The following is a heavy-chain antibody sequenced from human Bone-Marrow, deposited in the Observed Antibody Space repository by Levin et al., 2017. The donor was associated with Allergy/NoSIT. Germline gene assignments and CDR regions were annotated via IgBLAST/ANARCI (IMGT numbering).Heavy chain of an antibody. D-gene: IGHD1-7*01. J-gene: IGHJ4*02. CDR3: ARGEGGNWNYAIDY. CDR1: GYTFTGYY. CDR2: INPNSGGT. Sequence: ASVKVSCKASGYTFTGYYMHWVRQAPGQGLEWMGWINPNSGGTNYAQKFQGRVTMTRDTSISTAYMELSRLRSDDTAVYYCARGEGGNWNYAIDYWGQGTLVTVSS. V-gene: IGHV1-2*02.